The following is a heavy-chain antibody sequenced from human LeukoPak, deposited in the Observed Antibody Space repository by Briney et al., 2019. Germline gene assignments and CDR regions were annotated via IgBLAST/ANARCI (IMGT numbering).Heavy chain of an antibody. CDR3: ASTSNGLGYCTNGVCYTDFDY. V-gene: IGHV1-69*13. CDR1: GGTFSSYA. D-gene: IGHD2-8*01. Sequence: SVKVSCKASGGTFSSYAISWVRQAPGQGLEWMGGIIPIFGTANYAQKFQGRVTITADESTSTAYMELSSLRSEDTAVYYCASTSNGLGYCTNGVCYTDFDYWGQGTLVTVSS. J-gene: IGHJ4*02. CDR2: IIPIFGTA.